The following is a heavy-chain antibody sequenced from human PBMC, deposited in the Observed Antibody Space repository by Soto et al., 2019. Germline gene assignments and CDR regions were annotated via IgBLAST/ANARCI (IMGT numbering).Heavy chain of an antibody. CDR3: ARSKTGSYSGYYYYYGMDV. CDR2: IYYSGST. Sequence: SETLSLTCTVSGGSISSGGYYWSWIRQHPGKGLEWIGYIYYSGSTYYNPSLKSRVTISVDTSKNQFSLKLSSVTAADTAVYYCARSKTGSYSGYYYYYGMDVWGQGTTVTVSS. CDR1: GGSISSGGYY. J-gene: IGHJ6*02. V-gene: IGHV4-31*03. D-gene: IGHD3-10*01.